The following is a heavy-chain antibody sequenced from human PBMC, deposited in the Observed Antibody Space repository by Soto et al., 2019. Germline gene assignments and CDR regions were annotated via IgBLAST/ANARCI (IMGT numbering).Heavy chain of an antibody. D-gene: IGHD3-10*01. V-gene: IGHV1-2*02. J-gene: IGHJ4*02. CDR3: ARVGIYYGSGSYIGY. CDR2: INPNNGDT. CDR1: GYFFTGYY. Sequence: XSVKVSCTASGYFFTGYYIHWVRQAPGQGLEWMGWINPNNGDTNYAQKFQGRVTVTRDTSISTAYMELRSLRSDDTAIYYCARVGIYYGSGSYIGYWGQGTLVTVSS.